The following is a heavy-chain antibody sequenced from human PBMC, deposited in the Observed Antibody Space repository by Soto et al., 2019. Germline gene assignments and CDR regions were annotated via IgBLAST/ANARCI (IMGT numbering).Heavy chain of an antibody. J-gene: IGHJ3*02. V-gene: IGHV1-45*02. CDR1: GYTFTYRY. D-gene: IGHD3-22*01. CDR3: ARSAYYYDSSGYATAVDI. Sequence: SVKVSCKASGYTFTYRYLHWVRQAPGQALEWMGWITPFNGNTNYAQKFQDRVTITRDSSMSTAYMELSSLRSEDTAMYYCARSAYYYDSSGYATAVDIWGQGTMVTVSS. CDR2: ITPFNGNT.